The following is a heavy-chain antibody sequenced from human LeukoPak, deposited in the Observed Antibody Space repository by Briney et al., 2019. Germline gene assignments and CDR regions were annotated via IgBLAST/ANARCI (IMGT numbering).Heavy chain of an antibody. CDR3: ARGGLGYNWNDDLDY. D-gene: IGHD1-1*01. V-gene: IGHV1-2*02. J-gene: IGHJ4*02. Sequence: ASVRVSCKASGYTFTGYYMHWVRQAPGQGLEWMGWINPNSGGTNYAQKFQGRVTMTRDTSISTAYMELSRLRSDDTAVYYCARGGLGYNWNDDLDYWGQGTLVTVSS. CDR2: INPNSGGT. CDR1: GYTFTGYY.